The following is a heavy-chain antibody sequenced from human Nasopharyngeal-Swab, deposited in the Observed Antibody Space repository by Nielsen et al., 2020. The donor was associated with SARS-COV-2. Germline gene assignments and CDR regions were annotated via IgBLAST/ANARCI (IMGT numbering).Heavy chain of an antibody. Sequence: WVRQAPGQGLEWMGIINPSGGSTSYPQKFQGRVTMTRDTSTSTVYMELSSLRSEDTAVYYCAREIVGASYYYYGMDVWGQGTTVTVSS. J-gene: IGHJ6*02. CDR2: INPSGGST. V-gene: IGHV1-46*01. CDR3: AREIVGASYYYYGMDV. D-gene: IGHD1-26*01.